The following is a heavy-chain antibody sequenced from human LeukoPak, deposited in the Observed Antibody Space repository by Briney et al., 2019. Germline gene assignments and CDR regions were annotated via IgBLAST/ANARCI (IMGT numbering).Heavy chain of an antibody. CDR3: ASRSSIWSGYQDTLYYFDS. D-gene: IGHD3-3*01. V-gene: IGHV4-59*01. Sequence: SETLSLTCTVSGGSISSYYWSWIRQPPGKRLEWIGHIWYSGSTNYNPSLKSRVTISVNTSKNQFSLKLSSVTAADTAVYYCASRSSIWSGYQDTLYYFDSWGQGTLVTVSS. J-gene: IGHJ4*02. CDR2: IWYSGST. CDR1: GGSISSYY.